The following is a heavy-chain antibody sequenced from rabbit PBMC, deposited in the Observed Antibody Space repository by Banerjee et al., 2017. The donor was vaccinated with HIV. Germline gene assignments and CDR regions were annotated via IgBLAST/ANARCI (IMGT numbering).Heavy chain of an antibody. CDR3: ARDGYSRGWGIVLYYFNL. J-gene: IGHJ4*01. V-gene: IGHV1S45*01. CDR1: GFSFSNNYV. D-gene: IGHD4-1*01. Sequence: QEQLEESGGDLVKPEGSLTLTCTASGFSFSNNYVMCWVRQAPGKGLEWIACISAGSGDVTYYASWAKGRFTISTTSSTTVTLQMTSLTAADTAAYFCARDGYSRGWGIVLYYFNLWGQGTLVTVS. CDR2: ISAGSGDVT.